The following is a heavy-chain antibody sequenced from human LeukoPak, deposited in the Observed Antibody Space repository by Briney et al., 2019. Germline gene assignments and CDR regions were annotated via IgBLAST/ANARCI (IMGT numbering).Heavy chain of an antibody. Sequence: GGSLRLSCVASGFTFSSYAMSWVRQAPGKGLEWVSGLSGSGGGTYYADSVKGRFTISRDNSKNTLYLQMNSLRAEDTAVYYCAKGVTTHDYWGQGTLVTVSS. CDR1: GFTFSSYA. V-gene: IGHV3-23*01. J-gene: IGHJ4*02. D-gene: IGHD4-17*01. CDR3: AKGVTTHDY. CDR2: LSGSGGGT.